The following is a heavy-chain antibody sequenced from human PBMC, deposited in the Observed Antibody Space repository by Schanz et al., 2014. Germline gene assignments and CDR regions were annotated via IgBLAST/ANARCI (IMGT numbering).Heavy chain of an antibody. CDR1: GFTLSSYG. Sequence: QVRLVEYGGGVVQPGRSLRLSCAASGFTLSSYGMHWVRQAPGKGLEWVAFINSDGTKRFYADSVKSRFTISRDNSRNTLYLQMNSLRAEDTAVYYCARDHTTESYYSAGPPIDYWGQGTLLTVSS. J-gene: IGHJ4*02. CDR2: INSDGTKR. CDR3: ARDHTTESYYSAGPPIDY. D-gene: IGHD1-26*01. V-gene: IGHV3-33*08.